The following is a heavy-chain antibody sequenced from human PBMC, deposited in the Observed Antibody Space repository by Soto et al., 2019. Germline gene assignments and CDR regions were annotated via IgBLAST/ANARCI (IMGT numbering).Heavy chain of an antibody. V-gene: IGHV1-18*04. CDR1: GYTFTTHG. J-gene: IGHJ4*02. CDR2: ISPYNGKT. CDR3: ARVDDYVWGSFRP. Sequence: GPVKVSCKASGYTFTTHGISWVRQAPGQGLEWMGWISPYNGKTTYAQKVQGRVTMTTDTSTSTAYMELRGLRSDDTAVYYCARVDDYVWGSFRPWGQGTQVTVSS. D-gene: IGHD3-16*02.